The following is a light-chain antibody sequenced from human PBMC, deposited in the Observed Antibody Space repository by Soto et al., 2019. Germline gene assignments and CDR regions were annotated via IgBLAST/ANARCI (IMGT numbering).Light chain of an antibody. CDR1: QSVLYSSNNKNY. V-gene: IGKV4-1*01. Sequence: DIVTTQSPDSLAVSLGERATINCKSSQSVLYSSNNKNYLAWYQQRPGQPPKLLIYWASTRESGVPDRFSGNGSGTDITLTITSLQAEDVAVYYCQQYASAPPTFGQGTKLEIK. CDR3: QQYASAPPT. CDR2: WAS. J-gene: IGKJ2*01.